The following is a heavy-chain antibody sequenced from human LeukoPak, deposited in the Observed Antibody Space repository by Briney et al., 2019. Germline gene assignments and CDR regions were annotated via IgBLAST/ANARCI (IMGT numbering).Heavy chain of an antibody. Sequence: ASVKVSCKASGYTFTGYYMHWVRQAPGQGLEWMGWINPNSGDTNYAQKFQGRVTMTTDTSTSTAYMELRSLRSDDTAVYYCARVVLDHYYDSSGYLGTLDYWGQGTLVTVSS. J-gene: IGHJ4*02. V-gene: IGHV1-2*02. CDR3: ARVVLDHYYDSSGYLGTLDY. CDR1: GYTFTGYY. CDR2: INPNSGDT. D-gene: IGHD3-22*01.